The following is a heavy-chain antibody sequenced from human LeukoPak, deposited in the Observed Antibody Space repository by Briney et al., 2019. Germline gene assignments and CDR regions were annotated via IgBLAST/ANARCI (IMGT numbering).Heavy chain of an antibody. CDR1: GFTFDDYA. V-gene: IGHV3-43D*03. Sequence: AGSLTLSCPASGFTFDDYAMHWLRQAPGKELEWVSLISWDGGRPYYPDSVKGRFTISRDNAKNSLYLQVNRLRVDDRAGYYFSRYRLDYGEYEKTLDYWGQGTLVTVSS. D-gene: IGHD4-17*01. CDR2: ISWDGGRP. J-gene: IGHJ4*02. CDR3: SRYRLDYGEYEKTLDY.